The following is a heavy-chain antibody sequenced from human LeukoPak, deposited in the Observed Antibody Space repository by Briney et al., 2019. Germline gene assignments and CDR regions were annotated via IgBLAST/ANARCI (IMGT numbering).Heavy chain of an antibody. V-gene: IGHV3-74*01. J-gene: IGHJ4*02. Sequence: GGSLRLSCAASGFTFSSYWMHWVRQAPGKGLVWVSRINSDGSSTSYADSVKGRFTISRDNAKNTLYLQMNSLRADDTAVYYCARANIAAARLSPLDYWGQGTLVAVSS. CDR3: ARANIAAARLSPLDY. CDR1: GFTFSSYW. D-gene: IGHD6-13*01. CDR2: INSDGSST.